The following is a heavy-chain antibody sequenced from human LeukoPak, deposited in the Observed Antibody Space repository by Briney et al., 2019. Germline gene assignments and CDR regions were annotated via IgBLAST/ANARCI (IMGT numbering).Heavy chain of an antibody. CDR2: IYSSGST. Sequence: PSETLSLTCTVSGGSITSYYWSWIRQPPGKGLEWVGYIYSSGSTNYNPSLKSRVTISVDTSRNQFSLKLNSVTAADTAVYFCARHYYDRSGSYSFDYWGQGALVTVSS. D-gene: IGHD3-22*01. J-gene: IGHJ4*02. CDR3: ARHYYDRSGSYSFDY. V-gene: IGHV4-59*08. CDR1: GGSITSYY.